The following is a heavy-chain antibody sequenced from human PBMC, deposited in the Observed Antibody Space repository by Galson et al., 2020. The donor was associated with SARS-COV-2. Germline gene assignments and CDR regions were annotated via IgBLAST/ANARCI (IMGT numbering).Heavy chain of an antibody. CDR2: IPYDGRNK. CDR1: ASTFSSYA. CDR3: ARTYSGSYYGQFDY. D-gene: IGHD1-26*01. Sequence: GGSLTLSCAASASTFSSYAMHWVRQAPGKGLEWVAVIPYDGRNKYYADSVKGRFTIATDNSKNTPYLQMNSLRAEDTAVYYCARTYSGSYYGQFDYWGQGTLVTVSS. J-gene: IGHJ4*02. V-gene: IGHV3-30*04.